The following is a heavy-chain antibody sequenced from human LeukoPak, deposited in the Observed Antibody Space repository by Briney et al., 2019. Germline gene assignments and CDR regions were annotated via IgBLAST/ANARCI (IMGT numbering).Heavy chain of an antibody. CDR1: GFTFDDYS. Sequence: GRSLRLSCAAAGFTFDDYSTHWVRQAPGKGLECVSCISVNSGSIGYADSVKGRFTISRDNAKNSLYLQMNSLRAEDTALYYCARSDGYIHSGYFDYWGQGTLVTVSS. CDR3: ARSDGYIHSGYFDY. J-gene: IGHJ4*02. CDR2: ISVNSGSI. V-gene: IGHV3-9*01. D-gene: IGHD5-24*01.